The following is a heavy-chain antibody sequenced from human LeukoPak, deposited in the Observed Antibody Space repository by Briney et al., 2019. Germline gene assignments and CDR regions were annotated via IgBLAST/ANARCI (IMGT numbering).Heavy chain of an antibody. CDR3: ARAIASSGSRLFDY. J-gene: IGHJ4*02. D-gene: IGHD3-10*01. CDR2: IYNSGTT. V-gene: IGHV4-30-4*08. CDR1: GGSISSGDYY. Sequence: SETLSLTCTVSGGSISSGDYYWTWIRQHPGKGLEWIGYIYNSGTTYYNPSLKSRVTISLDTSKNQFSLRLTSVTAADTAVYYCARAIASSGSRLFDYWGQGTLVTVSS.